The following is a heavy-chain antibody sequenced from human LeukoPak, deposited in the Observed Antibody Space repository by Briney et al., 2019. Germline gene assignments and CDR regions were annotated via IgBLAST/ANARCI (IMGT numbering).Heavy chain of an antibody. CDR2: FDPEDGQT. Sequence: SVKAFCKVSGYTLTELSMHWVRQPPGRGLEWLGRFDPEDGQTIYAQRFQGRVTMTEDTSTNTAYMELSSLRSADSAVYYCATGRLGEYYEDSSGYFAYWGQGTLVTVSS. V-gene: IGHV1-24*01. D-gene: IGHD3-22*01. CDR3: ATGRLGEYYEDSSGYFAY. J-gene: IGHJ4*02. CDR1: GYTLTELS.